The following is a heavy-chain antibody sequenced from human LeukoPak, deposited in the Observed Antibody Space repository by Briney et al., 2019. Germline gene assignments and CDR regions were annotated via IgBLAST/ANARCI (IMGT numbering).Heavy chain of an antibody. CDR1: GFTFSSYS. Sequence: GGSLRLSCAASGFTFSSYSMNWVRQAPGKGLERVSSISSSSSYIYYADSVKGRFTISRDNAKNSLYLQMNSLRAEDTAVYYCATTLGDCSGGSCFDYWGQGTLVTVSS. CDR3: ATTLGDCSGGSCFDY. D-gene: IGHD2-15*01. CDR2: ISSSSSYI. V-gene: IGHV3-21*01. J-gene: IGHJ4*02.